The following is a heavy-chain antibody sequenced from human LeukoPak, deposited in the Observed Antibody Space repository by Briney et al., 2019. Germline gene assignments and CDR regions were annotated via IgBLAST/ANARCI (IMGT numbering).Heavy chain of an antibody. J-gene: IGHJ4*02. V-gene: IGHV1-69*04. Sequence: SVKVSCKASGGTFSSYAISWVRQAPGQGLEWMGRIIPILGIANYAQKFQGRVTITADKSTSTAYMELSSLRSEDTAVYYCARVSMVRGVIIPCFDYWGQGTLVTVSS. CDR3: ARVSMVRGVIIPCFDY. CDR2: IIPILGIA. D-gene: IGHD3-10*01. CDR1: GGTFSSYA.